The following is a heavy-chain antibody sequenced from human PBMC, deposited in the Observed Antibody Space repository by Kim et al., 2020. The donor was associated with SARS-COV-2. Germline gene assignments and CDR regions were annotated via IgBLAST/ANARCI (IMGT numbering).Heavy chain of an antibody. CDR3: ARSSAPTIDYFDW. CDR1: GFTFSSYG. V-gene: IGHV3-33*08. CDR2: IWNDGSKK. Sequence: GGSLRLSCAASGFTFSSYGMNWVRQAPGKGLEWVAVIWNDGSKKYYADSVKGRFTISRDNSKKTLYLQMNSLRGEDTAVYYCARSSAPTIDYFDWWGQGTLVTVSS. J-gene: IGHJ4*02. D-gene: IGHD1-1*01.